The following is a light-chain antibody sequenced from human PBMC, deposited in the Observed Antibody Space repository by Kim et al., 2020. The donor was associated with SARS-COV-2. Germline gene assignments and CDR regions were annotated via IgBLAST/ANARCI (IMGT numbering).Light chain of an antibody. CDR2: EVS. V-gene: IGLV2-18*02. J-gene: IGLJ3*02. CDR1: SSDVGSYNR. CDR3: SSYTSSSTWV. Sequence: GQPVTISCTGTSSDVGSYNRVSWYQQPPGTAPKLMIYEVSNRPSGVPDRFSGSKSGNTASLTISGLQAEDEADYYCSSYTSSSTWVFGGGTKLTVL.